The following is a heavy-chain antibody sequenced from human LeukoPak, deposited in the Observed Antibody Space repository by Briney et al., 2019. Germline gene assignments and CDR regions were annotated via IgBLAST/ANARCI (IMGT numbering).Heavy chain of an antibody. V-gene: IGHV3-30*02. Sequence: SGGSLRLSCAASGFTFSSYGMHWVRQAPGKGLEWVAFIRYDGSNKYYADSVRGRFTISRDNSKSTLFLQMNSLRVEDTAVYYCATEGSVNYYYDISGYYNHWGQGTLVTVSS. CDR3: ATEGSVNYYYDISGYYNH. D-gene: IGHD3-22*01. CDR2: IRYDGSNK. J-gene: IGHJ4*02. CDR1: GFTFSSYG.